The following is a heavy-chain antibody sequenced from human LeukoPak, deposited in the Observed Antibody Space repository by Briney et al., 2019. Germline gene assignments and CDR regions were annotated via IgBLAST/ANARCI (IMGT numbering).Heavy chain of an antibody. CDR3: ARDDGLYSSSWVFDP. D-gene: IGHD6-13*01. CDR1: GYAFTGHY. J-gene: IGHJ5*02. CDR2: INPNSGGT. V-gene: IGHV1-2*02. Sequence: EASVKVSCKASGYAFTGHYMHWVRQAPGQGLEWMGWINPNSGGTNYAQKFQGRVTMTRDTSISTAYMELSRLRSDDTAVYYCARDDGLYSSSWVFDPWGQGTLVTVSS.